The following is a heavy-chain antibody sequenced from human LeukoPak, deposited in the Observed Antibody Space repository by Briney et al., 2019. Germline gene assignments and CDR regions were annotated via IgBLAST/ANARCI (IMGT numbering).Heavy chain of an antibody. CDR3: ARAPTRYSFDS. CDR2: IYYSGRT. J-gene: IGHJ4*02. Sequence: SSETLSLTCTVSGGSISSYYWSWIRQPPGKGLEWTGYIYYSGRTNYNPSLKRRVTISVDTSKNQFSLKLSSVPPADTAVYSCARAPTRYSFDSWGQRPLVTVSS. V-gene: IGHV4-59*01. D-gene: IGHD4-11*01. CDR1: GGSISSYY.